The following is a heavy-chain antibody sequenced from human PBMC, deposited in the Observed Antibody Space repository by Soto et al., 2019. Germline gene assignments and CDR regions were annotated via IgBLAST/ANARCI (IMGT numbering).Heavy chain of an antibody. CDR1: GGSLSSYY. CDR2: IYYSGST. CDR3: ASLNFDILTGYYAFDL. V-gene: IGHV4-59*08. J-gene: IGHJ3*01. Sequence: SETLSLTCVVSGGSLSSYYWSWIRQPPGKGLEYIGYIYYSGSTNYNPSLKSRVTTPLDTSKNQFSLKLSSVTAADTAIYYSASLNFDILTGYYAFDLWGQGTMVT. D-gene: IGHD3-9*01.